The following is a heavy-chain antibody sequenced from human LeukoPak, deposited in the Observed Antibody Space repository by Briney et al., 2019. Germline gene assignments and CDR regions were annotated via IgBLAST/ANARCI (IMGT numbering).Heavy chain of an antibody. J-gene: IGHJ4*02. Sequence: PGGSLRLSCAASGFTFSSYAMHWVRQAPGKGLECVADISYDGSNKYHTDSVKGRFTISRDNSKNTLYLQMNNLRAEDTAVYYCTREVTVTTSSRFDYWGQGTLVTVS. D-gene: IGHD4-17*01. V-gene: IGHV3-30*04. CDR2: ISYDGSNK. CDR3: TREVTVTTSSRFDY. CDR1: GFTFSSYA.